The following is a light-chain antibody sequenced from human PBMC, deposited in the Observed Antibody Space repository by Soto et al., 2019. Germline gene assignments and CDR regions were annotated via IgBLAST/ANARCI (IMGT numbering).Light chain of an antibody. CDR1: QSVSSSY. CDR3: QQYGSSPLVT. J-gene: IGKJ5*01. V-gene: IGKV3-20*01. CDR2: GAA. Sequence: EMVLTQSPGTLSFSPGERATLSCRASQSVSSSYLAWYQQKPGQAPRRLICGAASRATGIPGRFSGSGSGTDFTLTISRLEPEDFAVYYCQQYGSSPLVTFGQGTRLEIK.